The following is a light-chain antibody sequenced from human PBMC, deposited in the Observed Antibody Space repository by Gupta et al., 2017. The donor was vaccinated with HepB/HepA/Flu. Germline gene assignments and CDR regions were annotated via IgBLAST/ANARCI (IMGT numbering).Light chain of an antibody. CDR2: DNI. CDR1: RSNIGSGYD. V-gene: IGLV1-40*01. Sequence: QSVLTQPPSVSGAPGQRCPIPCTGSRSNIGSGYDIYWSQQLPGTAPKLLIYDNIKRPSGVPDRFSASESDTSVSLAITGLQAEDEGYYYCQSYGSLTGVMFGGGTKLTVL. J-gene: IGLJ3*02. CDR3: QSYGSLTGVM.